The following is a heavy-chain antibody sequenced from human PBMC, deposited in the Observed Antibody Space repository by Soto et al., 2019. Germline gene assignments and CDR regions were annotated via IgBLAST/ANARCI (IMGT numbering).Heavy chain of an antibody. D-gene: IGHD3-3*01. V-gene: IGHV3-33*01. CDR1: GFTFSSYD. CDR3: ARDARYYDFWSGSYWGNYGMDV. CDR2: IWFDGSNK. J-gene: IGHJ6*04. Sequence: PGGSLRLSCAASGFTFSSYDIHWVRQAPGKGLEWVSVIWFDGSNKYYADSVEGRFSISRDNSKNTLYLQMNSLRTEDTAVYYCARDARYYDFWSGSYWGNYGMDVWGKGTTVTVPS.